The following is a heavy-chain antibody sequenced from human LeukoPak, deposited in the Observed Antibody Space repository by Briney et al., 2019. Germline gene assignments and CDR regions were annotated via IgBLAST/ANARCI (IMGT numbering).Heavy chain of an antibody. Sequence: SETLSLTCTVSGGSISSYYWSWIRQPPGKGLEWIGRIYTSGSTNYNPSLKSRVTISVDTSKNQFSLKLSSVTAADTAVYYCARESSITMVRGVMGWFDPWGQGTLVTVSS. CDR1: GGSISSYY. CDR3: ARESSITMVRGVMGWFDP. V-gene: IGHV4-4*08. J-gene: IGHJ5*02. CDR2: IYTSGST. D-gene: IGHD3-10*01.